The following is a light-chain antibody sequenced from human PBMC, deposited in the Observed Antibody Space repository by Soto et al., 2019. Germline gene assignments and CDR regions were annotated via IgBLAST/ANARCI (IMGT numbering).Light chain of an antibody. CDR3: QHYNSYSET. V-gene: IGKV1-5*01. Sequence: DIQMTQSPSTLSASVGDRVTITCRASQSISSWLAWYQQKPGKAPKLLIYDASSLESGVPSRFSGSGSGTEFTLTISSPQPNDFATYYGQHYNSYSETFGQGTKEEIK. J-gene: IGKJ1*01. CDR2: DAS. CDR1: QSISSW.